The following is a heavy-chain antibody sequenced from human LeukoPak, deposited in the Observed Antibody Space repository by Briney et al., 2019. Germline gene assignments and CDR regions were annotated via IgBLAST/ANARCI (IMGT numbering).Heavy chain of an antibody. CDR1: GFTFSSYA. Sequence: GGSLRLSCAASGFTFSSYAMSWVRQAPGKGREWVSAISGSGGSTYYADPVKGRFTISRDNSKNTLYLQMNSLRAEDTAVYYCAKVKQWLATYYFDYWGQGTLVTVSS. CDR3: AKVKQWLATYYFDY. J-gene: IGHJ4*02. D-gene: IGHD6-19*01. CDR2: ISGSGGST. V-gene: IGHV3-23*01.